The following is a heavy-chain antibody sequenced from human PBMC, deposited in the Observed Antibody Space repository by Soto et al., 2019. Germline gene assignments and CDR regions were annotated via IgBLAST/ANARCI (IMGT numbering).Heavy chain of an antibody. Sequence: QLQLQESGPGLVKPSETLSLTCTVSGGSISSSSYYWGWIRQPPGKGLEWIGSIYYSGSTYYNPSLKSRVTISAATSNNQFPLKLSSVTAAATALYYCASPPLRYFDGDYGMDVWGQGTTVTVSS. CDR2: IYYSGST. D-gene: IGHD3-9*01. CDR1: GGSISSSSYY. CDR3: ASPPLRYFDGDYGMDV. V-gene: IGHV4-39*01. J-gene: IGHJ6*02.